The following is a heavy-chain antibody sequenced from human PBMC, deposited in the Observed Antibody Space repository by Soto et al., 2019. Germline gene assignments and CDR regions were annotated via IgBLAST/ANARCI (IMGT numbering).Heavy chain of an antibody. CDR1: GYTFTSYG. V-gene: IGHV1-18*01. CDR2: ISAYNGNT. CDR3: ARGRSTYYDILTGYYYYYYYYMDV. D-gene: IGHD3-9*01. J-gene: IGHJ6*03. Sequence: ASVKVSCKASGYTFTSYGISWVRQAPGQGLEWMGWISAYNGNTNYAQKFQGRVPMTRNTSMSTAYMELSSLRSEDTAVYYCARGRSTYYDILTGYYYYYYYYMDVWGKGTTVTVSS.